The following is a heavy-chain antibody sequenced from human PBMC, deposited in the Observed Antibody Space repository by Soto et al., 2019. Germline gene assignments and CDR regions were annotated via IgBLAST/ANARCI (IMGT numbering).Heavy chain of an antibody. CDR1: GFTFSSYA. J-gene: IGHJ4*02. CDR2: ITGSGGRT. Sequence: EVQLLESGGGLVQPGGSLRLSCAASGFTFSSYAMSWVRQAPGKGLEWVSAITGSGGRTYYADSVKDRFTISRDNSKNTLYLQMNTLKADDTAVYYCVKAWYYDSSGYRDYWGQGTLVTVSS. V-gene: IGHV3-23*01. CDR3: VKAWYYDSSGYRDY. D-gene: IGHD3-22*01.